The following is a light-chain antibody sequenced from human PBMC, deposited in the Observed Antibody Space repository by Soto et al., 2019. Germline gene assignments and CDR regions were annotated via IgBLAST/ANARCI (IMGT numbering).Light chain of an antibody. J-gene: IGLJ3*02. CDR2: DVT. CDR3: ISYTDSGTRV. V-gene: IGLV2-14*03. Sequence: QSVLTQPASVSGSPGQSITISCTGTSRDVGGYNYVSWYQQHSGKAPKLIIYDVTYRPSGVSNRFSGSKSGNTASLTISGLQAEDEADYYCISYTDSGTRVFGGGTKLTVL. CDR1: SRDVGGYNY.